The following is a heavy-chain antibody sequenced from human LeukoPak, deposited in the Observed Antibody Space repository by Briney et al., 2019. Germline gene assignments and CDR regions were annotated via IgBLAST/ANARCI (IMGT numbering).Heavy chain of an antibody. V-gene: IGHV4-34*01. CDR3: ARQLAADSVVDY. J-gene: IGHJ4*02. D-gene: IGHD6-13*01. CDR1: GGSFSGYY. CDR2: INHSGST. Sequence: SETLSLTCAVYGGSFSGYYWSWIRQPPGKGLEWIGEINHSGSTNYNPSLKSRVTISVDTSKNQFSLKLSSVAAADTAVYYCARQLAADSVVDYWGQGTLVTVSS.